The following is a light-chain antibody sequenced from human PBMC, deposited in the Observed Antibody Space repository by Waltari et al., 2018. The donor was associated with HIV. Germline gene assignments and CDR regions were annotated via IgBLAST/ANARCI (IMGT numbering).Light chain of an antibody. CDR2: DAS. V-gene: IGKV3-11*01. CDR1: QSVSSY. CDR3: QQRSNWRGT. Sequence: EIVLTQSPATLSLSPGERATLSCRASQSVSSYLAWYQQKPGQAPRLLIYDASNRATGSPARFSGSGSGTDCTLTISSLEPEDFAVYYCQQRSNWRGTFGQGTKLEIK. J-gene: IGKJ2*01.